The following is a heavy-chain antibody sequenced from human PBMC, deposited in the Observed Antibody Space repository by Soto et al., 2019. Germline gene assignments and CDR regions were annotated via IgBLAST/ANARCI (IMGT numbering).Heavy chain of an antibody. J-gene: IGHJ5*02. CDR2: ISTYDDKT. Sequence: QVQLVQPGAEVKTPGASVKVSCRASGYSFRTHGISWVRQAPGQGLEWMGWISTYDDKTNFPQKFQGRITMTTDTSTSTAYMELRSLRSDDTAVYFCARDLGYCNSSGCFRNWFDPWGQGTLVTVSS. D-gene: IGHD2-15*01. CDR3: ARDLGYCNSSGCFRNWFDP. CDR1: GYSFRTHG. V-gene: IGHV1-18*01.